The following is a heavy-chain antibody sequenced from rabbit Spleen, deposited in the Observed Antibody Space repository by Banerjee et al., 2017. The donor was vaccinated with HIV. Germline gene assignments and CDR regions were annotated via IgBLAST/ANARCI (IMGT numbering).Heavy chain of an antibody. V-gene: IGHV1S45*01. CDR3: ARDTSSSFSSYGMDL. CDR1: GFSFNDRDV. J-gene: IGHJ6*01. D-gene: IGHD1-1*01. CDR2: ISAGSSTGT. Sequence: QEQLEESGGGLVKPEGSLTLTCKASGFSFNDRDVMCWVRQAPGKGLEWIACISAGSSTGTYYASWAKGRFTISKTSSTTVTLQMTSLTAADTAAYFCARDTSSSFSSYGMDLWGPGTLVTVS.